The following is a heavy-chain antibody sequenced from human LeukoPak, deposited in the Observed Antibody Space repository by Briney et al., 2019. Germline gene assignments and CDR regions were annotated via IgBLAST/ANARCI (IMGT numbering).Heavy chain of an antibody. CDR2: TYYRSKWYN. D-gene: IGHD6-13*01. J-gene: IGHJ3*02. CDR1: GDGVSSNSAA. Sequence: SQTLSLTCAISGDGVSSNSAAWNWIRQSPSRGLEWLGRTYYRSKWYNDYAVSVKSRITINPDTSKNQFSLQLNSVTPEDTAVYYCARESIAAAGRNDAFDIWGQGTMVTVSS. V-gene: IGHV6-1*01. CDR3: ARESIAAAGRNDAFDI.